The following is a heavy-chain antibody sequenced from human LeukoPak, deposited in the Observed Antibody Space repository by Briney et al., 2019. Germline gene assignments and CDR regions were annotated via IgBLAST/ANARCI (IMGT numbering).Heavy chain of an antibody. Sequence: GASVKVSCKASGGTFSSYAIIWVRQAPGQGLEWMGRIIPIFGIANYAQKFQGRVTITADKSTSTAYMELSSLRSEDTAVYYCAREGSIAAPTYGMDVWGQGTTVTVSS. V-gene: IGHV1-69*04. CDR3: AREGSIAAPTYGMDV. CDR1: GGTFSSYA. CDR2: IIPIFGIA. J-gene: IGHJ6*02. D-gene: IGHD6-6*01.